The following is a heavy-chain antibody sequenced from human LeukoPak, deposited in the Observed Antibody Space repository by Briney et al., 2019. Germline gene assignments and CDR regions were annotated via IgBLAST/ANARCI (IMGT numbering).Heavy chain of an antibody. V-gene: IGHV3-74*01. CDR1: GLAFSAYK. J-gene: IGHJ4*02. D-gene: IGHD2-15*01. CDR3: VVGGSPGY. Sequence: GGSLRLSCAVSGLAFSAYKMHWVRQAPRKGLVWVSRISTDGYTTDYADFVQGRFTASRDNTKNTWSLEMNSLRAEDTAVYYCVVGGSPGYWGQGTLVTVSS. CDR2: ISTDGYTT.